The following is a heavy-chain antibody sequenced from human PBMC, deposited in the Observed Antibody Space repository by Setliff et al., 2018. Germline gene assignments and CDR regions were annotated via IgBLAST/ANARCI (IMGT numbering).Heavy chain of an antibody. CDR1: GFTFSTYW. Sequence: GGSLRLSCAASGFTFSTYWMSWVRQAPGKGLEWVANIKQDGSEKYYVDSVKGRFSISRDNAKNSLFLQMNILEVEDTAVYYCTGGAGWLITSWGQGTLVTVSS. CDR3: TGGAGWLITS. V-gene: IGHV3-7*01. CDR2: IKQDGSEK. D-gene: IGHD3-16*01. J-gene: IGHJ5*02.